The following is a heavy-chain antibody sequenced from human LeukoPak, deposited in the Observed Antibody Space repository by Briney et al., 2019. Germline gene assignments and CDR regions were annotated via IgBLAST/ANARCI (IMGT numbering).Heavy chain of an antibody. CDR1: GFTLGDYG. CDR3: TGSFVELTFCDY. CDR2: IRSKTYGGTT. J-gene: IGHJ4*02. D-gene: IGHD3-10*01. V-gene: IGHV3-49*04. Sequence: GGSLRLSCTASGFTLGDYGMSWVRQAPGKGLEWVGFIRSKTYGGTTEYAASGKGRFTISNDKYKSNADLQIHSPKTQATALCYCTGSFVELTFCDYGGQGTRVTLSP.